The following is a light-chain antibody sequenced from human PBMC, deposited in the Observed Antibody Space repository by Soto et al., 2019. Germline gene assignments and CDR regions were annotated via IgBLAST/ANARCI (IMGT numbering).Light chain of an antibody. J-gene: IGKJ4*01. CDR1: QSVSSN. CDR2: GAS. CDR3: QQYNNWPLT. Sequence: IVMTESPATLSVSPGERASLSCRASQSVSSNVAWYQQIPGQTPRLLIYGASTRATGIPVRFSGSGSGTEFTLTISSLQSEDFAVYFCQQYNNWPLTFGGGTKVDIK. V-gene: IGKV3-15*01.